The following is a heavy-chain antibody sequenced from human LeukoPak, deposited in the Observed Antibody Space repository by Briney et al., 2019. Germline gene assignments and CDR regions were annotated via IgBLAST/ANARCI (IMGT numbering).Heavy chain of an antibody. V-gene: IGHV4-34*01. CDR2: INHSGST. J-gene: IGHJ5*02. CDR1: GGSFSGYY. CDR3: ARGRRDNWFDP. Sequence: SDTLSLTCAVYGGSFSGYYWSWTRQPRGKGLEWIGEINHSGSTNYNPSLKSRVTISVDTSKNQFSLKLSSVTAADTAVYYCARGRRDNWFDPWGQGTLVTVSS.